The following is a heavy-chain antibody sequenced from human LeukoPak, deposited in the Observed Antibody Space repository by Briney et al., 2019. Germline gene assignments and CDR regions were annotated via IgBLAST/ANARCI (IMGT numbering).Heavy chain of an antibody. J-gene: IGHJ4*02. Sequence: GGSLRLSCAASGFTFSSYWMHWVRQAPGKGLVWVSRINSDGSSTSYADSVKGRFTISRDNAKNTLYLQMNSLRAEDTAVYYCAREYYDFWSGYCNFDYWGQRTLVTVSS. D-gene: IGHD3-3*01. CDR2: INSDGSST. CDR1: GFTFSSYW. V-gene: IGHV3-74*01. CDR3: AREYYDFWSGYCNFDY.